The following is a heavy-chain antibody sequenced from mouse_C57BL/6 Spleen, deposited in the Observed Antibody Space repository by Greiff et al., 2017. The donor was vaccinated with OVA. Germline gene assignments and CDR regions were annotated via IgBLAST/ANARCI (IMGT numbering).Heavy chain of an antibody. D-gene: IGHD1-1*01. V-gene: IGHV5-17*01. J-gene: IGHJ1*03. CDR3: ARRLRSDWYFDV. Sequence: DVMLVESGGGLVKPGGSLKLSCAASGFTFSDYGMHWVRQAPEKGLEWVAYISSGSSTIYYADTVKGRFTISRDNAKNTLFLQMTSLRSEDTAMDYCARRLRSDWYFDVWGTGTTVTVSS. CDR2: ISSGSSTI. CDR1: GFTFSDYG.